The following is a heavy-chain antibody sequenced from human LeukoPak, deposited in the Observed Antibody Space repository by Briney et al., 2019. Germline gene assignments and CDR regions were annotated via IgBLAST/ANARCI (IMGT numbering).Heavy chain of an antibody. Sequence: AGGSLRLSCAASGFTFSSYGMTWVRQAPGKGLEWVSAISGSGTYTYYVDSVKGRFTISRDNSKNTLYLQMNSLRAEDTAVYYCAKDMNPQWLVYYMDVWGKGTTVTVSS. D-gene: IGHD6-19*01. V-gene: IGHV3-23*01. CDR2: ISGSGTYT. CDR1: GFTFSSYG. CDR3: AKDMNPQWLVYYMDV. J-gene: IGHJ6*03.